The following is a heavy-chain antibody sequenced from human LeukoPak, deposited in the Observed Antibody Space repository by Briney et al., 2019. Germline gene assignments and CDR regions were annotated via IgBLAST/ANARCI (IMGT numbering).Heavy chain of an antibody. CDR2: INWNGGST. CDR1: GFTFDDYG. Sequence: GGSLRLSCAASGFTFDDYGMSWVRQAPGKGLEWVSGINWNGGSTGYADSVKGRFTISRDNAKNSLYLQMNSLRAEDTAVYYCAKVRSEYIVVVPAARTNWFDPWGQGTLVTVSS. CDR3: AKVRSEYIVVVPAARTNWFDP. J-gene: IGHJ5*02. V-gene: IGHV3-20*04. D-gene: IGHD2-2*01.